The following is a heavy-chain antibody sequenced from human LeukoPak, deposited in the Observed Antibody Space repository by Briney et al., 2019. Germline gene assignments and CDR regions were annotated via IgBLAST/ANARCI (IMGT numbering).Heavy chain of an antibody. D-gene: IGHD4-17*01. Sequence: PSQTLSLTCTVSGGPISSSDYYWGWIRQPPGKGLEWIGSVYYSGRTYYNPSLKSRVTISVDMSNNQFSLRLTSVTAADTAVYYCARNPTVTTTDWAFDIWGQGTMVTVSS. CDR1: GGPISSSDYY. V-gene: IGHV4-39*07. CDR2: VYYSGRT. J-gene: IGHJ3*02. CDR3: ARNPTVTTTDWAFDI.